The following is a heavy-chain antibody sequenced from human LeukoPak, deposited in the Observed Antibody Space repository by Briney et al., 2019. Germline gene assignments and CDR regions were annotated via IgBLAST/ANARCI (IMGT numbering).Heavy chain of an antibody. V-gene: IGHV3-23*01. CDR3: AKDRYSSAYYFDY. J-gene: IGHJ4*02. CDR1: GFTFSSYA. Sequence: GGSLRLSCAASGFTFSSYAMSWVRQAPGKGLEWVSGISGSGVGTYYADSVKGRFTISRDNSKNTLYLQINSLRAEDTAVYYCAKDRYSSAYYFDYWGRGTLVTVSS. CDR2: ISGSGVGT. D-gene: IGHD5-18*01.